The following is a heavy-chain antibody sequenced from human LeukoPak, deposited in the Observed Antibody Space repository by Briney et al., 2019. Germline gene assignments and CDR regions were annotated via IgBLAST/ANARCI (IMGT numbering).Heavy chain of an antibody. J-gene: IGHJ6*04. V-gene: IGHV1-69*13. Sequence: SVKVSCKASGGTFSSYAISWVRQAPGQGLEWMGGIIPIFGTANYAQKFQGRVTITADESTSTAYMELSSLRSEDTAVYYCASGVGYGLGSDYYYYYGMDVWGKGTTVTVSS. CDR1: GGTFSSYA. CDR2: IIPIFGTA. CDR3: ASGVGYGLGSDYYYYYGMDV. D-gene: IGHD3-10*01.